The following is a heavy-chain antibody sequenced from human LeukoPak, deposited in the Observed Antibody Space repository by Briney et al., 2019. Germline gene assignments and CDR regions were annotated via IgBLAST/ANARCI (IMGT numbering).Heavy chain of an antibody. CDR1: GGSFSGYY. J-gene: IGHJ3*02. D-gene: IGHD2-21*02. CDR2: IYYSGST. Sequence: TSETLSLTCAVYGGSFSGYYWSWIRQPPGKRLEWIGYIYYSGSTNYNPSLKSRVTFSVDTSKNQFALRLSSVTAADTAVYYCVGTYCGGDCYAMYAFDIWGQGTVVTVSS. V-gene: IGHV4-59*08. CDR3: VGTYCGGDCYAMYAFDI.